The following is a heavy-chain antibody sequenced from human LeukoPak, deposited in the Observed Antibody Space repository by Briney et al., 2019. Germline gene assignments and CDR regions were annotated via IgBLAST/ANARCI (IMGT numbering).Heavy chain of an antibody. D-gene: IGHD5-18*01. CDR1: GYTFTGYY. V-gene: IGHV1-46*01. J-gene: IGHJ4*02. CDR2: INPSGGST. Sequence: ASVKVSCKASGYTFTGYYMHWVRQAPGQGLEWMGIINPSGGSTSYAQKFQGRVTMTRDMSTSTVYMELSSLRSEDTAVYYCARVDTAMAPPRNYWGQGTLVTVSS. CDR3: ARVDTAMAPPRNY.